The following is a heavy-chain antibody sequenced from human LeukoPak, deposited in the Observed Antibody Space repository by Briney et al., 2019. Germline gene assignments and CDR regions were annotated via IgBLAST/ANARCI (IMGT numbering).Heavy chain of an antibody. CDR2: TYYRSKWYN. CDR1: GDSVSSNSAA. D-gene: IGHD5-24*01. CDR3: ARAVGRWLQSGSADDAFDI. Sequence: SQTLSLTCAISGDSVSSNSAAWNWIRQSPSRGLEWLGRTYYRSKWYNDYAVSVKSRITINPDTSKNQFSLQLNSVTPEDTAVYYCARAVGRWLQSGSADDAFDIWGQGTMVTVSS. V-gene: IGHV6-1*01. J-gene: IGHJ3*02.